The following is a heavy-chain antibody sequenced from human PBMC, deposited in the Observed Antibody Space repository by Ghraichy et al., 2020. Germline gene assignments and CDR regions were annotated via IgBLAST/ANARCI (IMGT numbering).Heavy chain of an antibody. V-gene: IGHV3-7*03. D-gene: IGHD2-2*02. CDR3: ARYCSSTSCHNWGLDY. CDR2: IRQDGGEK. J-gene: IGHJ4*02. CDR1: GFTFSSYW. Sequence: GGSLRLSCAASGFTFSSYWMTWVRQAPEKGLEWVATIRQDGGEKYHVYSVRGRFTVSRDNAKNSLYLQMNSLRAEDTAVYYCARYCSSTSCHNWGLDYWGQGTLVTVSS.